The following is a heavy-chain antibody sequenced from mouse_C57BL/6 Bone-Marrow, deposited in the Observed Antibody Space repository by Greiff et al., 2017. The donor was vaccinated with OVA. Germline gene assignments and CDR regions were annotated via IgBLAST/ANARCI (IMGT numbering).Heavy chain of an antibody. CDR3: TAAYYSNYGGFAY. V-gene: IGHV6-3*01. Sequence: EVMLVESGGGLVQPGGSMKLSCVASGFTFSNYWMNWVRQSPEKGLEWVAQIRLKSDNYATHYAESVKGRFTISRDDSKSSVYLQMNNLRAEDTGIYYCTAAYYSNYGGFAYWGQGTLVTVSA. D-gene: IGHD2-5*01. CDR2: IRLKSDNYAT. CDR1: GFTFSNYW. J-gene: IGHJ3*01.